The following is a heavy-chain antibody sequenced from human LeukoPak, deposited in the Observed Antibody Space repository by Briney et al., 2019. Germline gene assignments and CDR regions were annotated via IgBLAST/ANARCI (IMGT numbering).Heavy chain of an antibody. CDR2: INPNSGGT. Sequence: PGASVNVSCTASGYTFNGYYMHWVRQAPGKGLEWMGWINPNSGGTNYAHHVQGRVTMTSDTSINTAYMELSRLRSDDTAVYFCVWTLSDSSGYRVYWGQGTLATVSS. V-gene: IGHV1-2*02. J-gene: IGHJ4*02. CDR3: VWTLSDSSGYRVY. D-gene: IGHD3-22*01. CDR1: GYTFNGYY.